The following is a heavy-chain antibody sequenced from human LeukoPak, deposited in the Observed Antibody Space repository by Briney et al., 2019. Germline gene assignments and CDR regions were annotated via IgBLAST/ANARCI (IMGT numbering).Heavy chain of an antibody. Sequence: ASVKVSCKASGYTFTSYYMHWVRQAPGQGLEWMGIINPNDGSTSYAQKFQGRVTMTRDTSTSTVYMELSSLRSEDTAVYYCARVRGPNDAFDIWGQGTMVTVSS. D-gene: IGHD3-10*01. J-gene: IGHJ3*02. CDR1: GYTFTSYY. CDR2: INPNDGST. CDR3: ARVRGPNDAFDI. V-gene: IGHV1-46*01.